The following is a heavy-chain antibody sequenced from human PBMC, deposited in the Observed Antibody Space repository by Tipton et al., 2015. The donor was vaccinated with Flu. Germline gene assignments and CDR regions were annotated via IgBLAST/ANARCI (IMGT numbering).Heavy chain of an antibody. Sequence: TLSLTCTVSGGSISNYCWSWIRQPPGKGLEWIGYIYYSGSTNYNPSLKSRVTISVDTSKNQISLNLSSVTAADTAVYYCARLSSNWYHQLDNWGQGTLVTVSS. CDR3: ARLSSNWYHQLDN. CDR2: IYYSGST. J-gene: IGHJ4*02. D-gene: IGHD6-13*01. CDR1: GGSISNYC. V-gene: IGHV4-59*01.